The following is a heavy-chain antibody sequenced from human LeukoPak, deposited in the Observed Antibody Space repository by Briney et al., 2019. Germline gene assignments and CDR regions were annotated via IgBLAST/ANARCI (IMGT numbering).Heavy chain of an antibody. CDR2: IYPGDSDT. J-gene: IGHJ6*03. V-gene: IGHV5-51*01. CDR3: ARNYYYMDV. Sequence: GESLKISCEGSGYTFTSYWIAWVRQMPEKGLEWMGIIYPGDSDTRYSPSFQGQVTISADKSISTAYLQWSSLKASDTAMYYCARNYYYMDVWGKGTTVTVSS. CDR1: GYTFTSYW.